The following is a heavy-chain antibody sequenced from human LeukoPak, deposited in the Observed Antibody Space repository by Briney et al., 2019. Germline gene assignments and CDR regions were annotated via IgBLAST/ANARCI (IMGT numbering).Heavy chain of an antibody. CDR2: IWYDGSNK. V-gene: IGHV3-33*06. CDR3: AKRNSGNYFDD. Sequence: GGSLRLSCAASGFTFSTYSMNWVRQAPGKGLEWVAVIWYDGSNKYYADSVKGRFTLSRDNSKNTLYLQMNSLRAEDTAVYYCAKRNSGNYFDDWGQGSLVTVSS. J-gene: IGHJ4*02. D-gene: IGHD1-26*01. CDR1: GFTFSTYS.